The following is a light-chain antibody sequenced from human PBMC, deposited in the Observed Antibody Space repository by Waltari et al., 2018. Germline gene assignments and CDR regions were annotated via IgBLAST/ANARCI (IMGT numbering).Light chain of an antibody. V-gene: IGKV2-30*02. CDR1: QSLLHSNGNNY. CDR2: QVS. Sequence: IVMIQSPLSLPVTPGEPASISCRSSQSLLHSNGNNYLDWFLQKPGQSPRRLIYQVSDRDSGVPDRFSGSGSGTDFTLKISRVEAEDVGLYYCMQGTHWPWTFGQGTKVEIK. CDR3: MQGTHWPWT. J-gene: IGKJ1*01.